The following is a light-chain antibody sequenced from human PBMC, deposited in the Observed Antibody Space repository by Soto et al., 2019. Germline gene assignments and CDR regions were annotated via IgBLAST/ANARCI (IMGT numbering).Light chain of an antibody. CDR2: SND. CDR3: AAWDDSLHAVV. V-gene: IGLV1-44*01. Sequence: QSVLTQPPSAFGTPGQRVTISCSGSSSNIGSNTVNWYQQLPGTAPKLLISSNDQRPSGVPDRFSGSKSGTSASLAISGLQSDDESDYYCAAWDDSLHAVVFGGGTKVTVL. J-gene: IGLJ2*01. CDR1: SSNIGSNT.